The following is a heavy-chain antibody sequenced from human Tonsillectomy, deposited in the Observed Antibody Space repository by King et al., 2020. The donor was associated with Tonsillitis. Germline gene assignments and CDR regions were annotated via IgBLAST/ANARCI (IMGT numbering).Heavy chain of an antibody. Sequence: QLVQSGAEVKKPGASVKVSCKASGYTFTGYHMHWVRQARGQGLEWMGWISPNSGGPNYAQKFQGRVTMTRDTSITTAYMELSGLRSDDTAVYYCAKIGTAYGAFDIWGQGTMVTVSS. J-gene: IGHJ3*02. V-gene: IGHV1-2*02. D-gene: IGHD3-10*01. CDR1: GYTFTGYH. CDR2: ISPNSGGP. CDR3: AKIGTAYGAFDI.